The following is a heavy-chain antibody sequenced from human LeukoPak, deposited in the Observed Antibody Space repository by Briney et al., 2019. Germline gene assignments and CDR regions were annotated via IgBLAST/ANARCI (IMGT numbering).Heavy chain of an antibody. D-gene: IGHD3-22*01. CDR3: ARMQSSGYYYDY. Sequence: SETLSLTCTVSGGSISSGDYYWSWIRQPPGKGLGWIGYIYYSGSTYYNPSLKSRVTISVDTSKNQFSLKLSSVTAADTAVYYCARMQSSGYYYDYWGQGTLVTVSS. J-gene: IGHJ4*02. CDR1: GGSISSGDYY. CDR2: IYYSGST. V-gene: IGHV4-30-4*01.